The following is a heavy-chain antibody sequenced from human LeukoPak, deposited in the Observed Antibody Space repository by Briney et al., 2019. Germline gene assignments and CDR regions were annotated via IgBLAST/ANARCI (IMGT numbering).Heavy chain of an antibody. Sequence: SETLSLTCTVSGDSINSYYWSWIRQPQGKGRVWIGYIFYSGSTNYNPSLKSRVTISVDTSKNQFSLKLSSVTAADTAVYYCARRITSSGWYRDDYWGQGTLVTVSS. CDR2: IFYSGST. CDR3: ARRITSSGWYRDDY. D-gene: IGHD6-19*01. V-gene: IGHV4-59*08. CDR1: GDSINSYY. J-gene: IGHJ4*02.